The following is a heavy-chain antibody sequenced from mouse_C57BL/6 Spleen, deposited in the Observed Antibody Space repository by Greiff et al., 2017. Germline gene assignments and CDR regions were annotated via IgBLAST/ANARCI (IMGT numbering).Heavy chain of an antibody. CDR2: IDPEDGET. CDR1: GFNIKDYY. Sequence: VQLQQSGAELVKPGASVKLSCTASGFNIKDYYMHWVKQRTEQGLEWIGRIDPEDGETKYAPKFKGKATIPADTSSTTAYLQLSSLTSEDTAVYYCARYYHRDYAMDYWGQGASVTVSS. CDR3: ARYYHRDYAMDY. J-gene: IGHJ4*01. V-gene: IGHV14-2*01. D-gene: IGHD1-1*02.